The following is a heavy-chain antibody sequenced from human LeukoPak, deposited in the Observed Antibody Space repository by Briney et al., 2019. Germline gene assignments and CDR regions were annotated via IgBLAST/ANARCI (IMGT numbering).Heavy chain of an antibody. D-gene: IGHD1-26*01. V-gene: IGHV3-73*01. CDR3: ATHSGSYYGFDS. CDR2: IRSKIYNSAP. Sequence: GGSLRLSCAGSGFTFSGFDMHWVRQASGKGLEWVGRIRSKIYNSAPAYGASAKGRFTISRDDEKNSAYLQMDSLKTEDTAVYFCATHSGSYYGFDSWGQGTLVIVSS. CDR1: GFTFSGFD. J-gene: IGHJ4*02.